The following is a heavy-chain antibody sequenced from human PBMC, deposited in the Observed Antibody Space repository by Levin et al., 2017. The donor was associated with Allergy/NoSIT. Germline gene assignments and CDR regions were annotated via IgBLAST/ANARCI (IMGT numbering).Heavy chain of an antibody. CDR2: ITHDGTVP. J-gene: IGHJ4*02. CDR1: GFTFSYSH. Sequence: GESLKISCAASGFTFSYSHINLVRQAPGKGLEWVSFITHDGTVPVYADSVKGRFTISRDNAKNSLYLQLNSLKAEDTAVYYCARDLSHTDRAFDYWGQGTLVTVSS. V-gene: IGHV3-21*06. CDR3: ARDLSHTDRAFDY.